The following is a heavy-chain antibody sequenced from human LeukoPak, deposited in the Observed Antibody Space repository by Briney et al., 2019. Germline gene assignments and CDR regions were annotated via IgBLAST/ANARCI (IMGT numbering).Heavy chain of an antibody. D-gene: IGHD6-6*01. CDR3: ARVPSRVAKNWFDP. CDR1: GGTFSSYA. Sequence: SVKVSCKASGGTFSSYAISWVRQAPGQGLEWMGRIIPIFGIANYAQKFQGRVTITADKSTGTAYMELSSLRSDDTAVYYCARVPSRVAKNWFDPWGQGTLVTVSS. CDR2: IIPIFGIA. J-gene: IGHJ5*02. V-gene: IGHV1-69*04.